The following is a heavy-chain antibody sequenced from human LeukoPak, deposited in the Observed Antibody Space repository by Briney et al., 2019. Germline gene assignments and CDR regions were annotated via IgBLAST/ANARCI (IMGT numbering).Heavy chain of an antibody. CDR1: GDSISSYY. V-gene: IGHV4-4*07. CDR2: IYTRGST. D-gene: IGHD1-7*01. CDR3: LRDHTRVRDWNYVVFNYFDL. J-gene: IGHJ4*02. Sequence: SETLSLTCTDPGDSISSYYWSSVCPSAGKGLEWIGRIYTRGSTNYNPYLKSRVTTSVDTTKNKFSLKLSSVTAADTAVDYCLRDHTRVRDWNYVVFNYFDLGGQGTGVTVSS.